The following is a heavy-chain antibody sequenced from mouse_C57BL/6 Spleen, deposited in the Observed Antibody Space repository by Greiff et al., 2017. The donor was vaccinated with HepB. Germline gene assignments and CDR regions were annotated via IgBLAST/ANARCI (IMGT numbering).Heavy chain of an antibody. CDR2: IWSGGST. D-gene: IGHD1-1*01. V-gene: IGHV2-2*01. Sequence: VQLVESGPGLVQPSQSLSITCTVSGFSLTSYGVHWVRQSPGKGLEWLGVIWSGGSTDYNAAFISRLSISKDNSKSQVFFKMNSLQADDTAIYYCARYYYGSSYDAMDYWGQGTSVTVSS. CDR1: GFSLTSYG. CDR3: ARYYYGSSYDAMDY. J-gene: IGHJ4*01.